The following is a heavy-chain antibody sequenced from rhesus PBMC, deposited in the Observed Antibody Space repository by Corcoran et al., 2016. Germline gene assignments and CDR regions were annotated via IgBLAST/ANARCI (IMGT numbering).Heavy chain of an antibody. J-gene: IGHJ4*01. CDR1: GGSVSRYR. Sequence: QVQLQESGPGLVKPSETRSLTGAVSGGSVSRYRWSGIRQPPGKGRGWIGEINGNSGSTNYNPSLKSRVTISKDASKSQFSLKLSSVTAADTAVYYCASYSGSYNAYFDYWGQGVLVTVSS. CDR2: INGNSGST. CDR3: ASYSGSYNAYFDY. V-gene: IGHV4-80*01. D-gene: IGHD1-44*02.